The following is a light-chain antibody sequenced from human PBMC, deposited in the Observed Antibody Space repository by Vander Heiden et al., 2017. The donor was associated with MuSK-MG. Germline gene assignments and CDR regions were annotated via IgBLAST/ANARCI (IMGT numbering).Light chain of an antibody. J-gene: IGKJ4*01. CDR1: QDIGQY. CDR3: QQYYKPLT. Sequence: DIQMTQSPSSLSASVGDRVTITCQASQDIGQYLNWYQQRPGRAPDLLIYDASNLEAGVPSRFSGRGSGTVFTFTISSLQPEDIATYYCQQYYKPLTFGGGTKVKIK. CDR2: DAS. V-gene: IGKV1-33*01.